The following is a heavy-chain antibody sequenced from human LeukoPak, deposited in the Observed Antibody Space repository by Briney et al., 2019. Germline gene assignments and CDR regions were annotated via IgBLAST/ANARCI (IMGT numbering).Heavy chain of an antibody. V-gene: IGHV1-2*02. Sequence: ASVKVSCEASGYTFTGYYMHWVRQAPGQGLEWMGWINPNSGGTNYAQKFQGRVTMTRDTSTSTVYMELSSLRSEDTAVYYCARALDYYGPGSYIDYWGQGTLVTVSS. CDR1: GYTFTGYY. J-gene: IGHJ4*02. CDR2: INPNSGGT. CDR3: ARALDYYGPGSYIDY. D-gene: IGHD3-10*01.